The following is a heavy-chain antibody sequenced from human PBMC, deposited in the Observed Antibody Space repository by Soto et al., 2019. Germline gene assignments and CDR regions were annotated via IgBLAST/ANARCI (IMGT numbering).Heavy chain of an antibody. CDR1: GFTFHTYS. CDR3: ARARNDYGAWYYFDY. V-gene: IGHV3-21*01. J-gene: IGHJ4*02. D-gene: IGHD4-17*01. CDR2: ISPGSSNI. Sequence: EVQLVESGGGLVKPGGSLRLSCAVSGFTFHTYSMNWVRQAPGKGLEWVSSISPGSSNIYYAQSVKGRFTISRDNAKNSLSLQMNSLRAEHTAVYYCARARNDYGAWYYFDYWGQGTLVTVSS.